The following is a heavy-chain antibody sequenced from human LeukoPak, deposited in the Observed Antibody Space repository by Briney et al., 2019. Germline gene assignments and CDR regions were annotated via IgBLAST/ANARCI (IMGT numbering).Heavy chain of an antibody. V-gene: IGHV6-1*01. J-gene: IGHJ4*02. CDR1: GDSVSSNSAA. CDR2: TYYRSKWYN. D-gene: IGHD6-19*01. CDR3: AREKGARIAVAGTVDY. Sequence: SQTLSLTCAISGDSVSSNSAAWNWIRQSPSRGLEWLGRTYYRSKWYNDYAVSVKSRITINPDTSKNQLSLQLNSVTPEDTAVYYCAREKGARIAVAGTVDYWGQGTLVTVSS.